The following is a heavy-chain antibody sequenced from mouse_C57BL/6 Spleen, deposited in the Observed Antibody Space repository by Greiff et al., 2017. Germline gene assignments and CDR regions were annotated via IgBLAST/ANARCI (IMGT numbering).Heavy chain of an antibody. CDR1: GYTFTSYW. V-gene: IGHV1-72*01. Sequence: QVQLKQPGAELVKPGASVKLSCKASGYTFTSYWMHWVKQRPGRGLEWIGRIDPNSGGTKYNEKFKSKATLTVDKPSSTADMQLSSLTSEDSAVYYCARGYYGSSYYFDYWGQGTTLTVSS. CDR2: IDPNSGGT. CDR3: ARGYYGSSYYFDY. J-gene: IGHJ2*01. D-gene: IGHD1-1*01.